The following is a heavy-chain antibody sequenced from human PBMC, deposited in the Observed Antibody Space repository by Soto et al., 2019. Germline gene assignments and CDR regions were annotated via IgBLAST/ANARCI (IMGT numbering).Heavy chain of an antibody. D-gene: IGHD6-19*01. J-gene: IGHJ4*02. Sequence: QVQLVQSGAEVKKPGASVKVSCKASGYTFTSYDINWVRQATGQGLEWMGWRNPNSGNTGYAQKFQGRVTMTRNTSISTAYMELSSLRSEDTAVYYCAGGRKAVAGRSFDYWGQGTLVTVSS. V-gene: IGHV1-8*01. CDR1: GYTFTSYD. CDR2: RNPNSGNT. CDR3: AGGRKAVAGRSFDY.